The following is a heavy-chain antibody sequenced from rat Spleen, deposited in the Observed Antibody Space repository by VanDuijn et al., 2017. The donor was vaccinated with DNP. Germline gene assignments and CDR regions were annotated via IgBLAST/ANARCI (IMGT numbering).Heavy chain of an antibody. Sequence: EVQLVESGGGLVQPGRSLKFSCAASGFTFSDYAMAWVRQAPKKGLEWVATIIYDGSSTYYRDSVKGRFTISRDNAKSTLYLQMDSLRSEDTATYYCARAREQLYGLYFDYWGQGVTVTVSS. D-gene: IGHD1-2*01. V-gene: IGHV5-17*01. CDR3: ARAREQLYGLYFDY. J-gene: IGHJ2*01. CDR1: GFTFSDYA. CDR2: IIYDGSST.